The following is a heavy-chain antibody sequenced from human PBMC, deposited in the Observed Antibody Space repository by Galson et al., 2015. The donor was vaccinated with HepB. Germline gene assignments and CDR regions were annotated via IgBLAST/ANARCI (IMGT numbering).Heavy chain of an antibody. CDR2: ISYDGSNK. J-gene: IGHJ4*02. V-gene: IGHV3-30*04. Sequence: SLRLSCAASGFTFSSYAMHWVRQAPGKGLEWVAVISYDGSNKYYADSVKGRFTISRDDSKNTLYLQMNSLRAEDTAVYYCARDPIAVVPYFDYWGQGTLVTVSS. D-gene: IGHD6-19*01. CDR3: ARDPIAVVPYFDY. CDR1: GFTFSSYA.